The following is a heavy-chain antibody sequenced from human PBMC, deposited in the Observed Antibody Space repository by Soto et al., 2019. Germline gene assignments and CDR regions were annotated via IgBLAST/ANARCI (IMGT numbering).Heavy chain of an antibody. J-gene: IGHJ5*02. V-gene: IGHV4-59*01. D-gene: IGHD1-26*01. Sequence: ETLSLTCTVSGGSISTYYWSWIRQPPGKGLEWIGYIYYSGSTTYNPSLRSPVTISVDTSKNQFSLKLSSVTAADTAVYYCARSRWDSNWFDPWGQGTLVTVSS. CDR2: IYYSGST. CDR1: GGSISTYY. CDR3: ARSRWDSNWFDP.